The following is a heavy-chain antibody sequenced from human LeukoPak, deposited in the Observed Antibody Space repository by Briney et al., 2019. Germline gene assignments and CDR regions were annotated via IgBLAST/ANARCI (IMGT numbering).Heavy chain of an antibody. Sequence: ASVKVSCKASGYTFAGYYMHWVRQAPGQGLEWMGWINPNSGGTNYAQKFQGRVTMTRDTSISTAYMELSRLRSDDTAVYYCARERTVTQRPLDYWGQGTLVTVSS. CDR1: GYTFAGYY. J-gene: IGHJ4*02. CDR2: INPNSGGT. D-gene: IGHD4-17*01. V-gene: IGHV1-2*02. CDR3: ARERTVTQRPLDY.